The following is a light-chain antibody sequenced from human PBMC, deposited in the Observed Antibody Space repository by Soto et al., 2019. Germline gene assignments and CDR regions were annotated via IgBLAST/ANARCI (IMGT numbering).Light chain of an antibody. CDR2: SNS. Sequence: QPVLAQPPSASGTPGQTVTISCSGGSSNIKTNGVSWYQQVPGAAPKLLIYSNSQRPSEAPDRFSGSKSGTSASLAISGLQSEGEATYHCSTWDDSLNGLIFGGGTQLTVL. CDR1: SSNIKTNG. V-gene: IGLV1-44*01. CDR3: STWDDSLNGLI. J-gene: IGLJ2*01.